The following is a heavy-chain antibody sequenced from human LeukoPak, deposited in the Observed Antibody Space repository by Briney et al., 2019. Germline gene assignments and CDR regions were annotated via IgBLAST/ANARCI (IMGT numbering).Heavy chain of an antibody. V-gene: IGHV3-74*01. D-gene: IGHD6-19*01. CDR2: ISKDESTT. CDR1: GLTFSNNW. Sequence: GGSLRLSCAASGLTFSNNWMHWVRQAPGKGLVWVSRISKDESTTSYADSVKGRFTISRDNARNTLYLQMSSLRAEDTAVYYCATSMAGFNWFDPWGQGTLVTVSS. CDR3: ATSMAGFNWFDP. J-gene: IGHJ5*02.